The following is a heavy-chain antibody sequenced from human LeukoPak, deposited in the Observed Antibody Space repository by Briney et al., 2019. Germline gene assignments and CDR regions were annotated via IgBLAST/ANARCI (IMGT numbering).Heavy chain of an antibody. V-gene: IGHV3-74*01. J-gene: IGHJ3*02. Sequence: PGGSLRLSCAASGFTFSSYWMHWVRQAPGKGLVWVSRINSDGSSTSYADSVKGRFTISRDNAKNTLYLQMNSLRAEDTAVYYCARLVDEYLDAFDIWGQGTMVTVSS. CDR3: ARLVDEYLDAFDI. CDR1: GFTFSSYW. D-gene: IGHD6-6*01. CDR2: INSDGSST.